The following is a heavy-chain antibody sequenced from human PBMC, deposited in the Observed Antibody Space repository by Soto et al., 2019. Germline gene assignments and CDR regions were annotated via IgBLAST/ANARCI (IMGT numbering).Heavy chain of an antibody. Sequence: PSETLALTCSVSGDSISNLDYFWAWIRQPPGQALEYIGYIYKSATTYYNPSLKSRVTISIDVSKNQFSLSLRSLTAADTAVYYCARSREFDYWSQGTLVTVSS. CDR1: GDSISNLDYF. CDR3: ARSREFDY. J-gene: IGHJ4*02. V-gene: IGHV4-30-4*01. CDR2: IYKSATT.